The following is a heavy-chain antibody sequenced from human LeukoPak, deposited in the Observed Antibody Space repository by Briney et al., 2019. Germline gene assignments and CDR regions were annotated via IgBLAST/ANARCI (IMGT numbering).Heavy chain of an antibody. J-gene: IGHJ4*02. Sequence: CLNGITYYSPSLKSRVTISLDTSKNQFSLKMSSVTAADTAVYYCAKEKDLWELQSFDYWGQGTLVTVSS. V-gene: IGHV4-30-2*04. CDR3: AKEKDLWELQSFDY. D-gene: IGHD1-26*01. CDR2: CLNGIT.